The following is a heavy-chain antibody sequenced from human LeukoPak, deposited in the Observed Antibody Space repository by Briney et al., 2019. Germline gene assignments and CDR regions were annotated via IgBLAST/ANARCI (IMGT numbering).Heavy chain of an antibody. Sequence: GGSLRLSCAASGFTLSSYAMSWVRQAPGKGLEWVSSISASGGSTDYADSVKGRFTISRDNSKNTVYLQMNSLRAEDTAVYYCAKVMKGSERLTMVRGVIIKTAGLYYMDVWGKGTTVTVSS. CDR1: GFTLSSYA. D-gene: IGHD3-10*01. V-gene: IGHV3-23*01. CDR2: ISASGGST. CDR3: AKVMKGSERLTMVRGVIIKTAGLYYMDV. J-gene: IGHJ6*03.